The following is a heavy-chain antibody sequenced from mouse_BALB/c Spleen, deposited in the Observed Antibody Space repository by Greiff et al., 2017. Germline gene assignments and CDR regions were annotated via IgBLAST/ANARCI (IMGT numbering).Heavy chain of an antibody. CDR1: GYSFTGYN. Sequence: EVKLVESGPELEKPGASVKISCKASGYSFTGYNMNWVKQSNGKSLEWIGNIDPYYGGTSYNQKFKGKATLTVDKSSSTAYMQLKSLTSEDSAVYYCARCGSMITTAYFDYWGQGTTLTVSS. CDR2: IDPYYGGT. CDR3: ARCGSMITTAYFDY. J-gene: IGHJ2*01. D-gene: IGHD2-4*01. V-gene: IGHV1-39*01.